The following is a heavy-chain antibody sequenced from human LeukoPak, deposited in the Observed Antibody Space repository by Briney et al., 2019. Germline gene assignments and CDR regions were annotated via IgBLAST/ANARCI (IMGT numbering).Heavy chain of an antibody. D-gene: IGHD2-8*01. J-gene: IGHJ6*02. CDR1: GFTFNTYT. CDR3: TRDRQGPRLYEMDI. Sequence: GGSLRPSCAASGFTFNTYTMNWVRQAPGKGLEWVSYISGSSGIIDYADSVRGRFTISRENAKNSLYLQMNSLRAEDTAVYYCTRDRQGPRLYEMDIWGQGTTVTVSS. V-gene: IGHV3-48*01. CDR2: ISGSSGII.